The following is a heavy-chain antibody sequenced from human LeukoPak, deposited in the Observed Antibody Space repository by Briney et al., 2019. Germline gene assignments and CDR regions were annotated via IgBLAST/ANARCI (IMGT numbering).Heavy chain of an antibody. CDR3: ARDRSHTYYYDSSGYYPSPR. J-gene: IGHJ4*02. V-gene: IGHV3-21*01. CDR1: GFTFSSYS. Sequence: PGGSLRLSCAASGFTFSSYSMNWVRQAPGKGLEWVSSISSSSSYIYYAYSVKGRFTISRDNAKNSLYLQMNSLRAEDTAVYYCARDRSHTYYYDSSGYYPSPRWGQGTLVTVSS. D-gene: IGHD3-22*01. CDR2: ISSSSSYI.